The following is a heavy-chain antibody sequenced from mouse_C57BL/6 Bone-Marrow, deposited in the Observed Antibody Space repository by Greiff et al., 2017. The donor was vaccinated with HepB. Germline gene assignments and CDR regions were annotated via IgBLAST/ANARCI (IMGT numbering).Heavy chain of an antibody. CDR2: ISYDGSN. Sequence: ESGPGLVKPSQSLSLTCSVTGYSITSGYYWNWIRQFPGNKLEWMGYISYDGSNNYNPSLKNRISITRDTSKNQFFLKLNSVTTEDTATYYCARGGFYYYGSSYEYYFDYWGQGTTLTVSS. CDR1: GYSITSGYY. CDR3: ARGGFYYYGSSYEYYFDY. D-gene: IGHD1-1*01. V-gene: IGHV3-6*01. J-gene: IGHJ2*01.